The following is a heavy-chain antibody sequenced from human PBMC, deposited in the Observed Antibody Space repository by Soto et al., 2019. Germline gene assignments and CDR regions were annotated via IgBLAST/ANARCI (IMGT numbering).Heavy chain of an antibody. CDR2: ITPMFGTP. D-gene: IGHD3-22*01. J-gene: IGHJ4*02. CDR3: ARDGTLYDSSAYYYLY. V-gene: IGHV1-69*01. Sequence: QVQLVQSGAEVKKPGSSVKVSCKASGGTFSRYTITWVRQAPGQGLEWMGGITPMFGTPNYAQKFQGRVTITADESTSTAYMELSSLRSEDTAMYYCARDGTLYDSSAYYYLYWGQGPLVPVSS. CDR1: GGTFSRYT.